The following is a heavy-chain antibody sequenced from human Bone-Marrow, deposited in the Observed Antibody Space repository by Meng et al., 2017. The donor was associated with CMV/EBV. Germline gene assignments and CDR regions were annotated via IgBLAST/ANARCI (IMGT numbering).Heavy chain of an antibody. CDR3: AREVPAAVDP. V-gene: IGHV4-30-4*08. Sequence: LTCTVSGGSNSRGDYYWSWIRQPPGKGLEWIGYIYYSGSTYYNPSLKSRVTISVDTSKNQFSLKLSSVTAADTAVYYCAREVPAAVDPWGQGTLVTVSS. J-gene: IGHJ5*02. CDR2: IYYSGST. CDR1: GGSNSRGDYY. D-gene: IGHD2-2*01.